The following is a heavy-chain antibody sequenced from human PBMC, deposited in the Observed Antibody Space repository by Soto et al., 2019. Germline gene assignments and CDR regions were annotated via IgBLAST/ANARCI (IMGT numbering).Heavy chain of an antibody. CDR3: ARDPSSGWHDAFDI. V-gene: IGHV3-66*01. CDR2: IYSGGST. J-gene: IGHJ3*02. Sequence: EVQLVESGGGLVQPGGSLRFSCAASGFTVSSNYMSWVRQAPGKGLEWVSVIYSGGSTYYADSVKGRFTISRDNSKNTLYLQMNSLRAEDTAVYYCARDPSSGWHDAFDIWGQGTMVTVSS. D-gene: IGHD6-19*01. CDR1: GFTVSSNY.